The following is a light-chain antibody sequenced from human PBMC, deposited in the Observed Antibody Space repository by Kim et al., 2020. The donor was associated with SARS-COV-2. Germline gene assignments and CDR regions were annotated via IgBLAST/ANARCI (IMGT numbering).Light chain of an antibody. CDR1: QSVLYSPDNRNC. J-gene: IGKJ2*01. V-gene: IGKV4-1*01. CDR2: SAS. Sequence: DIVMTQSPDSLAVSLGERATINCKSSQSVLYSPDNRNCLAWYQHKAGQPPKLLIYSASTRESGVPDRFTGSGSVTDFTLTISSLQAEDVAVYYCQQYLGSPPYTFGQGTKLEI. CDR3: QQYLGSPPYT.